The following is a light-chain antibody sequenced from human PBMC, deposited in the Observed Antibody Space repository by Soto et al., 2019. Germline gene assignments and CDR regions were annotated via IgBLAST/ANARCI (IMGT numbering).Light chain of an antibody. CDR2: AAS. Sequence: DIQMTQSPSSLSASVGDRVTITGRASQGIRNDLGWYQQKQGKPPKRLVYAASSLQSGVPSRFRGSGSGTDFTLTISSLQPEDFETYYCQQSYSTPRTFGQGTKVDIK. J-gene: IGKJ1*01. V-gene: IGKV1-39*01. CDR3: QQSYSTPRT. CDR1: QGIRND.